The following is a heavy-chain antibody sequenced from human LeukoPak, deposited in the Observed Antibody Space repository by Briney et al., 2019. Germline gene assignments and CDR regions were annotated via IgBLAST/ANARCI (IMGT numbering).Heavy chain of an antibody. CDR2: IKSKTDGGTP. CDR3: TTDLDIVVVPAAMIWGEPDTEKYGIDV. V-gene: IGHV3-15*01. Sequence: GGSLRLSCAASGFTFSNAWMSCVRQAPGKGLEWVGRIKSKTDGGTPDYAAPVKGRFTISRDDSKNTLYLQMNSLKTEDTAVYYCTTDLDIVVVPAAMIWGEPDTEKYGIDVCGKGTTATVSS. J-gene: IGHJ6*04. CDR1: GFTFSNAW. D-gene: IGHD2-2*03.